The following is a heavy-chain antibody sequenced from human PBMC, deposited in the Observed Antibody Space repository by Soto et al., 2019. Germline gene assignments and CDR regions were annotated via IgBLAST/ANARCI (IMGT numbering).Heavy chain of an antibody. CDR1: GFTFSNAW. Sequence: EVQLVESGGGLVKPGGSLRLSCAASGFTFSNAWMSWVRQAPGKGLEWVGRIKRKTGGGTTDFAAPGKGRLTISRADSRNTLYLQMNSGKTVDIAVYYCTKRGYADYYYMGVWGQGTTVTVS. CDR2: IKRKTGGGTT. V-gene: IGHV3-15*01. D-gene: IGHD2-2*01. J-gene: IGHJ6*03. CDR3: TKRGYADYYYMGV.